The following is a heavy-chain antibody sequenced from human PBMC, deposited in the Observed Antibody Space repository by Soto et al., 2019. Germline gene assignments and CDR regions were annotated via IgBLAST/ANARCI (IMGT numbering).Heavy chain of an antibody. CDR2: IYTSGST. V-gene: IGHV4-4*07. J-gene: IGHJ6*02. CDR1: GGSISSYY. CDR3: AREELTIFGVVISGYGMDV. Sequence: SETLSLTCTVSGGSISSYYWSWIRQPAAKGLEWIGRIYTSGSTNYNPSLKSRVTMSVDTSKNQFSLKLSSVTAADTAVYYCAREELTIFGVVISGYGMDVWGQGTTVTVSS. D-gene: IGHD3-3*01.